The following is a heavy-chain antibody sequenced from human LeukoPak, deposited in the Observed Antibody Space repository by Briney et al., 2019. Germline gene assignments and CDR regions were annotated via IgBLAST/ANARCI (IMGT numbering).Heavy chain of an antibody. D-gene: IGHD6-25*01. CDR1: GYTFTGYF. CDR3: ARAAARGDKAMDV. J-gene: IGHJ6*02. Sequence: GASVKVSCKASGYTFTGYFIHWVRQAPGQGLEWMGWINPATGGTSFAQKFQGRVTMTRDTSISTAYMEVGRLRSDDTAVYFCARAAARGDKAMDVWGQGTTVTVSS. V-gene: IGHV1-2*02. CDR2: INPATGGT.